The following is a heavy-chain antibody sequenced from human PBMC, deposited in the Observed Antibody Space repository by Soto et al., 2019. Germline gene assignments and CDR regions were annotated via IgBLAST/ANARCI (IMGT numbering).Heavy chain of an antibody. D-gene: IGHD3-22*01. CDR2: IDPSDSQT. V-gene: IGHV5-10-1*01. Sequence: GESLKISCKGAGYSFAGYWITWVRQKPGKGLEWMGRIDPSDSQTYYSPSFRGHVTISVTKSITTVFLQWSSLRASDTAMYYCARQIYDSDTGPNFQYYFDSWGQGTPVTVSS. J-gene: IGHJ4*02. CDR1: GYSFAGYW. CDR3: ARQIYDSDTGPNFQYYFDS.